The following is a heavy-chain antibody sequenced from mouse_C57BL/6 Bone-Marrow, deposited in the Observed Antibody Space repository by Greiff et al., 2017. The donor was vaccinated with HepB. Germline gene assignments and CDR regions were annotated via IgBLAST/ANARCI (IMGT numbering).Heavy chain of an antibody. J-gene: IGHJ4*01. CDR1: GFNIKNTY. CDR3: DYYGSSYGYYAMDY. Sequence: EVKLQESVAELVRPGASVKLSCTASGFNIKNTYMHWVKQRPEQGLEWIGRIDPANGNTKYAPKFPGKATITADTSSNTAYLQLSSLTSEDTAIYYCDYYGSSYGYYAMDYWGQGTSVTVSS. D-gene: IGHD1-1*01. V-gene: IGHV14-3*01. CDR2: IDPANGNT.